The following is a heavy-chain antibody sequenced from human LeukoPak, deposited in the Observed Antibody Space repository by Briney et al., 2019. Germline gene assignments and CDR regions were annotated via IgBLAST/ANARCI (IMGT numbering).Heavy chain of an antibody. CDR2: INPNSGGT. J-gene: IGHJ4*02. CDR3: ARVVDGEPPDY. D-gene: IGHD3-10*01. CDR1: GYTFTGYY. V-gene: IGHV1-2*02. Sequence: GASVKVSCKASGYTFTGYYMHWVRQAPGQGLEWMGWINPNSGGTNYAQKFQGRVTMTRNTSISTAYMELSSLRSEDTAVYYCARVVDGEPPDYWGQGTLVTVSS.